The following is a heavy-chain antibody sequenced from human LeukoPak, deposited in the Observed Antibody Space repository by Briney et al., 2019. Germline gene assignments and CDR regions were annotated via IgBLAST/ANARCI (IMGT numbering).Heavy chain of an antibody. CDR2: ISASGDTT. D-gene: IGHD6-19*01. Sequence: GVLRLSCAASRFTFSNSAMTWVRQSPGKGLEWVSDISASGDTTHYADSVKGRFTISRDNSKHTLYLRMNSLRAEDTAVYYCAKLTAVAGDLDYWGQGTQVTVSS. CDR3: AKLTAVAGDLDY. J-gene: IGHJ4*02. V-gene: IGHV3-23*01. CDR1: RFTFSNSA.